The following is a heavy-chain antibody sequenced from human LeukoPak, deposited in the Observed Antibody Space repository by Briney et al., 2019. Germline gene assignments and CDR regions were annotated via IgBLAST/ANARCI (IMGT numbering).Heavy chain of an antibody. D-gene: IGHD3-22*01. CDR2: INPSGGST. J-gene: IGHJ3*02. Sequence: ASVKVSCKASGYTFTSYYMHWVRQAPGQGLEWMGIINPSGGSTSYAQKFQGRVTMTRDMSTSTVYMELSGLRSEDTAVYYCARAPSYYYDQGAFDIWGQGTMVTVSS. V-gene: IGHV1-46*01. CDR1: GYTFTSYY. CDR3: ARAPSYYYDQGAFDI.